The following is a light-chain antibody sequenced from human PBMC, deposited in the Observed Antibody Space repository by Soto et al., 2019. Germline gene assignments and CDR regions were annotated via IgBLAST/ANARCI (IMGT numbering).Light chain of an antibody. Sequence: EIVLMQSPGTLSLSTGERATLSCRASQSVSSSYLAWYQQKPGQAPRLLIYGASSRATGIPDRFSGSGSGTDFTLTISRLEPADFAVYYCQQFGSSPRTFGQGTKVDIK. V-gene: IGKV3-20*01. CDR2: GAS. J-gene: IGKJ1*01. CDR3: QQFGSSPRT. CDR1: QSVSSSY.